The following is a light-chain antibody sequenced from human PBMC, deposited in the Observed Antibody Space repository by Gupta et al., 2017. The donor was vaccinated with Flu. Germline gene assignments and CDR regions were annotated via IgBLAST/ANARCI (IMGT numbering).Light chain of an antibody. CDR1: NIGSKS. J-gene: IGLJ3*02. V-gene: IGLV3-21*02. CDR3: QVWDSTSDHPRV. CDR2: DDS. Sequence: SYVLTQAPSVSVAPGQTARITCGGNNIGSKSVHWYQQKPGQAPVLVVYDDSDRPSGIPERFSGSNSGNTATLTISRVEGGDAADYYCQVWDSTSDHPRVFGGGTKLTVL.